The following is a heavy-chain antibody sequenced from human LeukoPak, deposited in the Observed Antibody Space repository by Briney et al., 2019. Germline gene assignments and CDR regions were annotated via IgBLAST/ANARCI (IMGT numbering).Heavy chain of an antibody. J-gene: IGHJ4*02. Sequence: GGSLRLTCAASGFTFSGSGMHWLRQASGKGLEWVGRIRSKANSYATAYAASVKVRFTISTDDSKNTPYLQMNSLKTEDTAVYYGTHRDYINDVSTFDYWGQGTLVTVSS. V-gene: IGHV3-73*01. CDR2: IRSKANSYAT. D-gene: IGHD4-11*01. CDR3: THRDYINDVSTFDY. CDR1: GFTFSGSG.